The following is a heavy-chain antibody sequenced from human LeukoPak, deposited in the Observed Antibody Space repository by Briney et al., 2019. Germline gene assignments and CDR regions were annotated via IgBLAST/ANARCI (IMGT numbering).Heavy chain of an antibody. J-gene: IGHJ4*02. Sequence: QSGGSLRLSRAASGFTFSSYAMSWVRQAPGKGLEWVSAISGSGGSTYYADSVKGRFTISRDNSKNTLYLQMNSPRAEDTAVYYCAKDRRGSTSPYYFDYWGQGTLVTVSS. CDR1: GFTFSSYA. V-gene: IGHV3-23*01. CDR2: ISGSGGST. D-gene: IGHD2-2*01. CDR3: AKDRRGSTSPYYFDY.